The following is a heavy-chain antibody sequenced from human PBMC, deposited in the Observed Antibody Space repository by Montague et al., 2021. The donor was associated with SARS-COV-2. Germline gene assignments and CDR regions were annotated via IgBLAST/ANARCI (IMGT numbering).Heavy chain of an antibody. CDR1: GFSLSTSGMR. CDR3: ARGPSDTYYYNGMDV. CDR2: XDWDGDK. V-gene: IGHV2-70*04. J-gene: IGHJ6*02. Sequence: PALVKPTQTLTLTCTFSGFSLSTSGMRMTWIRQPPGKALEWLARXDWDGDKYYNTSLKSRLTISKDTSKNLVVLTMTNMDPVDTATYYCARGPSDTYYYNGMDVWGRGTTVTVSS.